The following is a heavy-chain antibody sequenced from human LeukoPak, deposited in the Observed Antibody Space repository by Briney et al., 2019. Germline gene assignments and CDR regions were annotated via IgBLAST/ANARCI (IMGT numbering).Heavy chain of an antibody. CDR3: ARDDSSGLKWYFDL. V-gene: IGHV4-31*03. Sequence: SETLSLTCTVSGGSISSGGYSWSWIRQHPGKGLDWIGYIYYSGSTYYNPSLKSRVTISVDTSKNQFSLKLSSVTAADTAVYYCARDDSSGLKWYFDLWGRGTLVTVSS. J-gene: IGHJ2*01. CDR1: GGSISSGGYS. CDR2: IYYSGST. D-gene: IGHD3-22*01.